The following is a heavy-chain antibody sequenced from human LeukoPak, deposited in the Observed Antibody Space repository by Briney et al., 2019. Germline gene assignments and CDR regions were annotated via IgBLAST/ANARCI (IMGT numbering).Heavy chain of an antibody. Sequence: GGSLRLSCAASGFTFSSYDMSWVRQAPGKGLEWVSAISGSGGSTYYADSVKGRFTISRDNSKNTLYLQMNSLRAEDTAVYYCAKLDTIFGGLSLDVWSDAFDIWGQGTMVTVSS. V-gene: IGHV3-23*01. J-gene: IGHJ3*02. CDR3: AKLDTIFGGLSLDVWSDAFDI. CDR2: ISGSGGST. CDR1: GFTFSSYD. D-gene: IGHD3-3*01.